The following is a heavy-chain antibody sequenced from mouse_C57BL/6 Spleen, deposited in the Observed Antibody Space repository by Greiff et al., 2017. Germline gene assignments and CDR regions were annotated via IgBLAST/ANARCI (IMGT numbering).Heavy chain of an antibody. J-gene: IGHJ2*01. V-gene: IGHV5-4*01. CDR3: ARDLADY. CDR2: LSDGGSYT. Sequence: EVHLVESGGGLVKPGGSLKLSCAASGFTFSSYAMSWVRQTPEKRLEWVATLSDGGSYTYYPDNVKGRFTISRDNAKNNLYLQMSHLKSEDTAMYYCARDLADYWGQGTTLTVSS. CDR1: GFTFSSYA.